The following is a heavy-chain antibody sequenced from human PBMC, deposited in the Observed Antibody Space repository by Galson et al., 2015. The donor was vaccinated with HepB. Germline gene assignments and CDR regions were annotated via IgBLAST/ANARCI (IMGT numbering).Heavy chain of an antibody. J-gene: IGHJ4*02. CDR3: ARDVFPPSGYSYGWGFDY. V-gene: IGHV3-30-3*01. CDR1: GFAFSSYA. CDR2: ISYDGSNK. D-gene: IGHD5-18*01. Sequence: SLRLSCAASGFAFSSYAMHWVRQAPGKGLEWVAVISYDGSNKYYADSVKGRFTISRDNSKNTLYLQMNSLRAEDTAVYYCARDVFPPSGYSYGWGFDYWGQGTLVTVSS.